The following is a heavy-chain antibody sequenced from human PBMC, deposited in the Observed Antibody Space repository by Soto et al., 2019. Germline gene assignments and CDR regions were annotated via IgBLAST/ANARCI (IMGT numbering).Heavy chain of an antibody. J-gene: IGHJ4*02. Sequence: GGSLRLSCAASGFTFSSYGMHWVRQAPGKGLEWVAVISYDGSNKYYADSVKGRFTISRDNSKNTLYLQMNSLRAEDTAVYYCAKGPSGXYFNWGQGTLVTVSS. CDR2: ISYDGSNK. CDR3: AKGPSGXYFN. CDR1: GFTFSSYG. D-gene: IGHD3-22*01. V-gene: IGHV3-30*18.